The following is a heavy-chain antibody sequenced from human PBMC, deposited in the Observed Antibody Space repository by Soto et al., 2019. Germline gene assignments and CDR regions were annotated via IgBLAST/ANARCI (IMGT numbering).Heavy chain of an antibody. V-gene: IGHV4-31*03. CDR1: GGSISSGGYY. CDR2: IYYSGST. J-gene: IGHJ6*02. CDR3: ARDYSYCGGDCYEEGMDV. Sequence: PSETLSLTCTVSGGSISSGGYYWSWIRQHPGKGLEWIGYIYYSGSTYYNPSLKSRVTISVDTSKNQFSLKLSSVTAADTAVYYCARDYSYCGGDCYEEGMDVWGQGTTVTVS. D-gene: IGHD2-21*02.